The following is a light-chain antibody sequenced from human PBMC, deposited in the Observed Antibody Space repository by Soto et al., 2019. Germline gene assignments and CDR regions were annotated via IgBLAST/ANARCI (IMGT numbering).Light chain of an antibody. J-gene: IGLJ1*01. CDR3: SSYAGSNNLV. CDR1: SSDVGGYDY. Sequence: QSALTQPPSASGSLGQSVTISCTGTSSDVGGYDYVSWYQQRPGKAPKLLIYDVSHRPSGVPDRFSGSKSGNTASLTVSGLQAEDEVDYYCSSYAGSNNLVFGTGTKVTVL. CDR2: DVS. V-gene: IGLV2-8*01.